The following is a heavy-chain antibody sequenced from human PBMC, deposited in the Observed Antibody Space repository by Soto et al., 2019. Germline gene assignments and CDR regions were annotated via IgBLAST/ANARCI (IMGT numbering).Heavy chain of an antibody. CDR1: GFTLSSYV. V-gene: IGHV3-30-3*01. J-gene: IGHJ3*01. CDR2: IAYAGNDN. D-gene: IGHD6-19*01. Sequence: QVQLVESGGGVVQPGRSLRLSCAASGFTLSSYVMHWVRQAPGKGLEWVARIAYAGNDNYYADSVEGRFTNSRDNSKKTLYLQMTSLRADDTAVYYCARDRQQWLESAGGALPFWGQGTMGIVSS. CDR3: ARDRQQWLESAGGALPF.